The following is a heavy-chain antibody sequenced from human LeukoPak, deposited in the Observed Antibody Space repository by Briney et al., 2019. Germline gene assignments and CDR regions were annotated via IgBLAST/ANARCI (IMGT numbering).Heavy chain of an antibody. V-gene: IGHV3-30*18. D-gene: IGHD3-3*01. CDR3: AKEGGLRFLEWLPLSPYYYYGMDV. CDR1: GFSFSSYG. J-gene: IGHJ6*02. Sequence: PGRSLRLSCAASGFSFSSYGMHWVRQAPGKGLEGVAVISYDGSNKYYADSVKGRFTISRDNSKNTLYLQMNSLRAEDTAVYYCAKEGGLRFLEWLPLSPYYYYGMDVWGQGTTVTVSS. CDR2: ISYDGSNK.